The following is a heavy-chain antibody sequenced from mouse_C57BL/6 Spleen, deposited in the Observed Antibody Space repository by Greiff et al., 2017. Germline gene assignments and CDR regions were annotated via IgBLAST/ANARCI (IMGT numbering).Heavy chain of an antibody. CDR1: GFSLTSYG. D-gene: IGHD1-1*01. CDR2: IWSGGST. J-gene: IGHJ1*03. V-gene: IGHV2-2*01. CDR3: ASPYYGPSYFDV. Sequence: VKLMESGPGLVQPSQSLSITCTVSGFSLTSYGVHWVRQSPGKGLEWLGVIWSGGSTDYNAAFISRLSISKDNSKSQVFFKMNSLQADDTAIYYCASPYYGPSYFDVWGTGTTVTVSS.